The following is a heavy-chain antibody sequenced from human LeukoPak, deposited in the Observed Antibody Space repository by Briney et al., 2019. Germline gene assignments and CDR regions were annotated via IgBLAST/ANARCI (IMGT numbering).Heavy chain of an antibody. J-gene: IGHJ4*02. D-gene: IGHD1-26*01. CDR3: VGSYGWYFDY. CDR2: IYYSGST. V-gene: IGHV4-39*07. Sequence: SETLSLTCTVSGGSISSYYWGWIRQPPGKGLEWIGSIYYSGSTYYNPSLKSRVTISVDTSKNQSSLKLSSVTAADTAVYYCVGSYGWYFDYWGQGTLVTVSS. CDR1: GGSISSYY.